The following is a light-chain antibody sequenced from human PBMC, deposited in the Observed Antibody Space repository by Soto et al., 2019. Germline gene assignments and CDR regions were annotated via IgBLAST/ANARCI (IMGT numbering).Light chain of an antibody. V-gene: IGLV2-8*01. J-gene: IGLJ1*01. CDR1: SSDVGGYNY. Sequence: QSALTQPPSASGSPGQSVTISCTGTSSDVGGYNYVSWYQQQPGKAPKLMIYEVSKRPSGVPDRFSGSKSGNTASLTVSGLQAEDEADYYCSSYAGSNNRYVFGTGTKLTVL. CDR3: SSYAGSNNRYV. CDR2: EVS.